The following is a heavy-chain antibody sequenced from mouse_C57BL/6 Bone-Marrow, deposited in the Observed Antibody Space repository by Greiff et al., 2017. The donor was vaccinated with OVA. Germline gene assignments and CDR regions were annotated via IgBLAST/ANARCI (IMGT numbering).Heavy chain of an antibody. CDR1: GYTFTSYW. Sequence: QVQLQRPGAELVKPGASVKLSCKASGYTFTSYWMQWVKQRPGQGLEWIGEIDPSDSYTNYNQKFKGKATLTVDTSSSTAYMQLNSLTSEDSAVYYCASAVFAYWGQGTLVTVSA. J-gene: IGHJ3*01. V-gene: IGHV1-50*01. CDR3: ASAVFAY. CDR2: IDPSDSYT.